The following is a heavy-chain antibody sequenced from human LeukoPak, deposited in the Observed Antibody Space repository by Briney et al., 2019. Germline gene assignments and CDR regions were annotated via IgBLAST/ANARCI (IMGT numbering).Heavy chain of an antibody. V-gene: IGHV3-9*03. CDR3: AKDMGYDILTGYLVY. CDR1: GFTFDDYA. D-gene: IGHD3-9*01. Sequence: GRSLRLSCAASGFTFDDYAMHWVRQAPGKGLEWVSGISWNSGSIGYADSVKGRFTISRDNAKNSLYLQMNSLRAEDMALYYCAKDMGYDILTGYLVYWGQGTLVTVSS. J-gene: IGHJ4*02. CDR2: ISWNSGSI.